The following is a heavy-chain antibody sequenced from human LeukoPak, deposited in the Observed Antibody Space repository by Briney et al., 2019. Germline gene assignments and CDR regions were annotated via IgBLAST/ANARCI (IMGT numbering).Heavy chain of an antibody. V-gene: IGHV4-31*03. CDR3: ARVMSGVGYSYGLYFDS. CDR1: GGSISSGGYY. CDR2: IYYSGST. J-gene: IGHJ4*02. D-gene: IGHD5-18*01. Sequence: PSQTLSLTCTVSGGSISSGGYYWSWIRQHPGKGLEWIGYIYYSGSTYYNPSLKSRVTISVDTSKNQFSLKLSSVTAADTAVYYCARVMSGVGYSYGLYFDSWGQGTLVTVSS.